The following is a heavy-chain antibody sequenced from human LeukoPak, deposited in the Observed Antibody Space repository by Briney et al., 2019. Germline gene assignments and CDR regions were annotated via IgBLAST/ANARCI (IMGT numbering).Heavy chain of an antibody. CDR2: IYTSGST. CDR1: GGSISSYY. V-gene: IGHV4-4*07. J-gene: IGHJ6*03. Sequence: SETLSLTCTVSGGSISSYYWSWIRQPAGKGLEWIGRIYTSGSTNYNPSLKSRVTMSVDTSKNQFSLKLSSVTAADTAVYYCARGIAAGTSYYYYYMDVWGKGTTVTVSS. CDR3: ARGIAAGTSYYYYYMDV. D-gene: IGHD6-13*01.